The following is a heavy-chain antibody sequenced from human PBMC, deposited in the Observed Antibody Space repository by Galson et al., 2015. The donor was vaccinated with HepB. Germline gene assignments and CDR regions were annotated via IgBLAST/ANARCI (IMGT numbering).Heavy chain of an antibody. J-gene: IGHJ4*02. CDR2: INVDNGNT. CDR3: ARGGILITLGGVVVPIDY. CDR1: GFTFTNYA. Sequence: SVKVSCKASGFTFTNYAMHWVRQVLGQRLEWMGWINVDNGNTKYSQKFQGRVTLTRDTSAKIAYMELRKLRSEDTAVYYCARGGILITLGGVVVPIDYWGQGTLVTVSS. D-gene: IGHD3-16*02. V-gene: IGHV1-3*01.